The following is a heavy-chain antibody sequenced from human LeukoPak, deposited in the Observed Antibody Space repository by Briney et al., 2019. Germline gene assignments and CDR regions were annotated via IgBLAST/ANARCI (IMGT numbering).Heavy chain of an antibody. CDR1: GYSISSGYY. Sequence: SETLSPTCAVSGYSISSGYYWGWIRQPPGKGLEWIGTFHHPGTTYYNPSLGSRVTISVDTSKNQFSLRLNSVTAADTAVYFCARDPGYTANWNYFDYWGQGALVTVSS. CDR2: FHHPGTT. D-gene: IGHD1-20*01. J-gene: IGHJ4*02. V-gene: IGHV4-38-2*02. CDR3: ARDPGYTANWNYFDY.